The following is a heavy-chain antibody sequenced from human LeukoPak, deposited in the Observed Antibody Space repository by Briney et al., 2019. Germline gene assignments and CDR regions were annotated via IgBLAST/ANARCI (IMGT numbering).Heavy chain of an antibody. CDR3: ARTFSSSSTYYYYYYMDV. J-gene: IGHJ6*03. V-gene: IGHV4-59*01. D-gene: IGHD6-6*01. Sequence: SETLSPTCTVSGGSISSYYWSWIRQPPGKGLEWIGYIYYSGSTNYNPSLKSRVTISVDTSKNQFSLKLSSVTAADTAVYYCARTFSSSSTYYYYYYMDVWGKGTTVTVSS. CDR1: GGSISSYY. CDR2: IYYSGST.